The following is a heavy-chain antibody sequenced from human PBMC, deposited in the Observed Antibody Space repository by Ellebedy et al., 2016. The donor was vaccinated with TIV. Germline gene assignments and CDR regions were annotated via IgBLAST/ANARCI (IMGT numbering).Heavy chain of an antibody. D-gene: IGHD3-16*01. CDR2: IYNDGSST. CDR1: GFTFSNYW. J-gene: IGHJ4*02. CDR3: VRDGSYDYGDY. Sequence: PGGSLRLSCAASGFTFSNYWMHWVRQAPGKGLVWVSRIYNDGSSTSYADSVEGRFTISRDNPKNTVYLQMNSLRVEDTAAYYCVRDGSYDYGDYWGQGTVVTVSS. V-gene: IGHV3-74*01.